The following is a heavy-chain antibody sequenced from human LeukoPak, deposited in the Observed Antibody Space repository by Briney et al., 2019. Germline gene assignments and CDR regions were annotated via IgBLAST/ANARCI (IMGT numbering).Heavy chain of an antibody. CDR3: AKDLNDFWSGYLFDY. Sequence: GGSLRLPCAASGFTFSSYGMHWVRQAPGKGLEWVAVIWYDGSNKYYADSVKGRFTISRDNSKNTLYLQMNSLRAEDTAVYYCAKDLNDFWSGYLFDYWGQGTLVTVSS. J-gene: IGHJ4*02. V-gene: IGHV3-33*06. D-gene: IGHD3-3*01. CDR2: IWYDGSNK. CDR1: GFTFSSYG.